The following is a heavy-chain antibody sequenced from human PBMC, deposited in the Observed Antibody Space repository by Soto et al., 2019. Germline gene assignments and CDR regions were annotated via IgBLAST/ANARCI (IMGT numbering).Heavy chain of an antibody. J-gene: IGHJ5*02. CDR3: ARVVVGSWYWFDP. Sequence: GGSLRLSCAASGFTFSSYDMHWVRQATGKGLEWVSAIGTAGDTYYPGSVKGRFTISRENAKNSLYLQMNSLRAEDTAVYYCARVVVGSWYWFDPWGQGTLVTVS. CDR1: GFTFSSYD. V-gene: IGHV3-13*01. CDR2: IGTAGDT. D-gene: IGHD6-13*01.